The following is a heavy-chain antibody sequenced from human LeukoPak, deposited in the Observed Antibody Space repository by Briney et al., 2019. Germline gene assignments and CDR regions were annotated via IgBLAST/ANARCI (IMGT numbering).Heavy chain of an antibody. CDR2: ITDSGSTI. V-gene: IGHV3-48*03. CDR1: GFTFSTYE. J-gene: IGHJ6*03. D-gene: IGHD2-21*02. CDR3: ARGEVVTASLPDYFYYYMDV. Sequence: GGSLKLSCAASGFTFSTYEMNWVRQAPGKGLEWVSYITDSGSTIYYADSVKGRFTISRDNAKNSLFLQMNSLRAEDTAVYYCARGEVVTASLPDYFYYYMDVWGKGTTVTISS.